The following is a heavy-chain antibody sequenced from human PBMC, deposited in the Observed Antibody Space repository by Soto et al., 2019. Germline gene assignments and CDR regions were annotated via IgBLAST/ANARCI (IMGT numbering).Heavy chain of an antibody. CDR3: ARDQAADDY. CDR1: GLTFSSYW. D-gene: IGHD6-13*01. CDR2: INKDGSEK. V-gene: IGHV3-7*01. J-gene: IGHJ4*02. Sequence: EVQVVESGGGLVQPGGSLRLSCAASGLTFSSYWMSWVRQAPGKGLEWVANINKDGSEKYYVDSVKGRFTVSRDNAKNSLYLQMNSLRAEDTAVYYCARDQAADDYWGQGTLVTVSS.